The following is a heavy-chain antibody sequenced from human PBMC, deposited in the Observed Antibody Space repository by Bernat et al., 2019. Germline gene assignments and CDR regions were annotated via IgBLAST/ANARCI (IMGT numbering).Heavy chain of an antibody. CDR1: GFPFSNAW. D-gene: IGHD3-16*02. CDR2: VKKKSDGGTT. CDR3: TTKFWGSYPDASDI. J-gene: IGHJ3*02. V-gene: IGHV3-15*01. Sequence: EVQLVESGGGLVKPGGSLRLSCAASGFPFSNAWMTWVRQALGKGLEWVGLVKKKSDGGTTDYAAPVKGRFTISRDDSKNTLLLQMNSLTTEDTAVYYCTTKFWGSYPDASDIWGQGTMVTVSS.